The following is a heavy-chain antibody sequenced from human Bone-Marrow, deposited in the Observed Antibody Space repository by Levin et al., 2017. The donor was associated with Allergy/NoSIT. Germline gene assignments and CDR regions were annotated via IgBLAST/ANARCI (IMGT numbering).Heavy chain of an antibody. CDR1: GGSISSGGYS. D-gene: IGHD4-17*01. CDR3: ARGPYGAPYFDY. CDR2: IYHSGST. J-gene: IGHJ4*02. Sequence: PSETLSLTCAVSGGSISSGGYSWSWIRQPPGKGLEWIGYIYHSGSTYYNPSLKSRVTISVDRSKNQFSLKLSSVTAADTAVYYCARGPYGAPYFDYWGQGTLVTVSS. V-gene: IGHV4-30-2*01.